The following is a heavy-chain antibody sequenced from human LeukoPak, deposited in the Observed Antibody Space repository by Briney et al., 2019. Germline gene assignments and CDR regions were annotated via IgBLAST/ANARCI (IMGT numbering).Heavy chain of an antibody. Sequence: PSETLSLTCTVSGGSITTTTSLWGWIRQPPGKGQEWIGAMYYGGDTFYSASLRSRVTISLDPSNNQFSLSLTSVTAADTAVYYCARGRYHFCGDSWGQRAQVTVSS. D-gene: IGHD3-3*01. CDR2: MYYGGDT. CDR1: GGSITTTTSL. CDR3: ARGRYHFCGDS. J-gene: IGHJ4*02. V-gene: IGHV4-39*07.